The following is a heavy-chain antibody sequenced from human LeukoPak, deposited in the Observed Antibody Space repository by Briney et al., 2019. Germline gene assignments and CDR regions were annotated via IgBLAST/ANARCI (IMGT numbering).Heavy chain of an antibody. D-gene: IGHD6-13*01. CDR1: GYSISSGYY. CDR2: IYHSGST. CDR3: SSPKRPYSSSWYYFDY. Sequence: SETLSLTCTVSGYSISSGYYWSWIRQPPGKGLECIGSIYHSGSTYYNPSLKSRVTISVDTSKNQFSLKLSSVTAADTAVYYCSSPKRPYSSSWYYFDYWGQGTLVTVSS. V-gene: IGHV4-38-2*02. J-gene: IGHJ4*02.